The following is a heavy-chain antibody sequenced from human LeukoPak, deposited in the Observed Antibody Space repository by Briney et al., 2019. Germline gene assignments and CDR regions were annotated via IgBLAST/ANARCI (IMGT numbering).Heavy chain of an antibody. D-gene: IGHD3-22*01. V-gene: IGHV1-46*01. CDR1: GYTFTISY. J-gene: IGHJ4*02. Sequence: ASVKVSCEASGYTFTISYMHWVRQAPGQGLEWMGIINPSDDSTRYAQKFQGRVTTTKDTSTNTVYMHLSSLSSDDPAVYYCARGYYESSAYSHAVYFDYWGQGTLVTVSS. CDR3: ARGYYESSAYSHAVYFDY. CDR2: INPSDDST.